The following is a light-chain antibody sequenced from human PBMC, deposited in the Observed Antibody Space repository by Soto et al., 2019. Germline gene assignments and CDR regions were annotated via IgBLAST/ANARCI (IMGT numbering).Light chain of an antibody. J-gene: IGLJ2*01. Sequence: QSVLTQPASVSGSPGQSITISCTGTSSDVGGYNYVSWYQQHPGKAPKLMIYDVSNRPSGVSNRFSGSKYGNTASLTISGLQAEDEADYYCSSYTSSSTYVVFGGGTKVTVL. V-gene: IGLV2-14*01. CDR1: SSDVGGYNY. CDR2: DVS. CDR3: SSYTSSSTYVV.